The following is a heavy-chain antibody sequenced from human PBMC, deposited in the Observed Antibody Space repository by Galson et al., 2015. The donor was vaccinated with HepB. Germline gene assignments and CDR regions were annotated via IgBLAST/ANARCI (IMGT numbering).Heavy chain of an antibody. CDR2: ISASGSRT. V-gene: IGHV3-23*01. Sequence: SLRLSCAASGFTFNFYAMTWVRHVPGKGLDWVSSISASGSRTYYADSAKRRFTISRDNSKNTVFLQMNSLRADHSAVYYCARVPLTGTMGKYYPYMDVWGKGTTVTISS. CDR1: GFTFNFYA. J-gene: IGHJ6*03. CDR3: ARVPLTGTMGKYYPYMDV. D-gene: IGHD3-9*01.